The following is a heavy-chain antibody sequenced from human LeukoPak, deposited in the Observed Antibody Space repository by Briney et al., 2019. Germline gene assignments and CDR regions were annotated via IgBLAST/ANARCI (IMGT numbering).Heavy chain of an antibody. CDR1: GFTFSTQN. Sequence: GGSLRLSCAASGFTFSTQNMPWVRQAPGKGLEWVALILSDGSNKYYAESVKGRFTISRDNSKNTLYLQMNSLRAEDTGVYYCARDKGYSYGHCFDYWGQGTLVTVSS. CDR3: ARDKGYSYGHCFDY. CDR2: ILSDGSNK. V-gene: IGHV3-30-3*01. D-gene: IGHD5-18*01. J-gene: IGHJ4*02.